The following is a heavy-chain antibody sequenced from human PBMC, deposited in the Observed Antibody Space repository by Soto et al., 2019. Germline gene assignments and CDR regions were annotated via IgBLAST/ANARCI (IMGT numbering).Heavy chain of an antibody. CDR2: IYSGGST. CDR3: ARGFSSGYYMNWFDP. V-gene: IGHV3-66*01. D-gene: IGHD3-22*01. Sequence: PGGSLRLSCAASGFTVSSNYMSWVRQAPGKGLEWVSVIYSGGSTYYADSVKGRFTISRDNSKNTLYLQMNSLRAEDTAVYYCARGFSSGYYMNWFDPWGQGTLVTVSS. CDR1: GFTVSSNY. J-gene: IGHJ5*02.